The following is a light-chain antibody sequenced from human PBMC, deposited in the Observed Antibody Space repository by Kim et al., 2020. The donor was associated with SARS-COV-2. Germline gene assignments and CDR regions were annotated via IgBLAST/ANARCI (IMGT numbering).Light chain of an antibody. CDR2: GKN. J-gene: IGLJ1*01. V-gene: IGLV3-19*01. CDR3: NSRDSSGNHLV. Sequence: ALGQTARITCQGDSLRSYYASWYQQKPGQAPVLVIYGKNNRPSGIPDRFSGSSSGNTASLTITGAQAEDEADYYCNSRDSSGNHLVFGTGTKVTVL. CDR1: SLRSYY.